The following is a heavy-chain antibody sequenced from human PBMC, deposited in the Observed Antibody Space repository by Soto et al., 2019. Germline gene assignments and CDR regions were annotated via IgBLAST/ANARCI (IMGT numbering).Heavy chain of an antibody. J-gene: IGHJ4*02. CDR2: IIPIFGTA. CDR1: GGTFSSYA. V-gene: IGHV1-69*13. D-gene: IGHD3-22*01. CDR3: ARESVLVINYYDSSGYYILDY. Sequence: SVKVSCKASGGTFSSYAISWVRQAPGQGLEWMGGIIPIFGTANYAQKFQGRVTITADESTSTAYMELSSLRSEDTAVYYCARESVLVINYYDSSGYYILDYWGQGTLVTVSS.